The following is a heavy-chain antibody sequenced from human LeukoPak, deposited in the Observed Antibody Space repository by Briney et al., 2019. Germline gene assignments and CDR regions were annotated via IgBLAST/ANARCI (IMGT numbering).Heavy chain of an antibody. J-gene: IGHJ4*02. D-gene: IGHD3-10*01. CDR3: AKDSGRN. V-gene: IGHV3-9*01. CDR1: GFTFDDYA. CDR2: ISWNSGSI. Sequence: PGRSLRLSCAASGFTFDDYAMHWVRQAPGKGLEWVSGISWNSGSIGYADSVKGRFTISRDIAKNSLYLQMNSLRAEDTALYYCAKDSGRNWGQGTLVTVSS.